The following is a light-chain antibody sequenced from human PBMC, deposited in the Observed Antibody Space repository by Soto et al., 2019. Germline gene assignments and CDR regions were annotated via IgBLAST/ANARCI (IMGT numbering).Light chain of an antibody. CDR3: QQHNNRPIT. V-gene: IGKV3-15*01. CDR1: QSVSNN. J-gene: IGKJ5*01. CDR2: RAS. Sequence: EIIMTQSPGTLSVSPGETATLFCGASQSVSNNLAWYQHKPGQAPRLLIYRASTRATGIPARFSGSGSGTEFTLTISSLQSEDFAVYYCQQHNNRPITFGQGTRLEIK.